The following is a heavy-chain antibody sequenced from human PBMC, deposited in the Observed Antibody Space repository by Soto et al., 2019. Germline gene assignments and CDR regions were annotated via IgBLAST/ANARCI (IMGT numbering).Heavy chain of an antibody. V-gene: IGHV3-21*01. J-gene: IGHJ4*01. CDR2: ISGTSTYI. Sequence: EVQLVESGGGLVKPGGSLRLSCAASGLTFSSYSMSWVRQAPGKGLEWVSSISGTSTYIFYADSVRGRFTISRHNANQSVALQMSNQRDKHTAVYYCTTGPQQSKPDYFNYWG. CDR1: GLTFSSYS. D-gene: IGHD6-13*01. CDR3: TTGPQQSKPDYFNY.